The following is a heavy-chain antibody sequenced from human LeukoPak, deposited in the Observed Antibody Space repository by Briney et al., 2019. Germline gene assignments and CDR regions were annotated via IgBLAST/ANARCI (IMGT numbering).Heavy chain of an antibody. V-gene: IGHV4-59*13. J-gene: IGHJ5*02. CDR2: IYYSGTT. CDR1: GVSINNYY. Sequence: SGTLSLTCTVSGVSINNYYWTWIRQPPGKRLEWIGYIYYSGTTSYNPSLKSRVTISLDTPKNQFSLKLSSVTAADTAVYYCAREVGGYPRRFDPWGQGTLVTVSS. CDR3: AREVGGYPRRFDP. D-gene: IGHD5-12*01.